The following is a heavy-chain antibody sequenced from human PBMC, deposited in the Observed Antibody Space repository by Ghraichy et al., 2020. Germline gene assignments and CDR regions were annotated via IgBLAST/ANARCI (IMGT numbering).Heavy chain of an antibody. CDR2: VFYTGST. CDR3: ARHFSGWINWFDP. CDR1: GGSISGSTYY. J-gene: IGHJ5*02. D-gene: IGHD6-19*01. Sequence: SETLSLTCTVSGGSISGSTYYWGWLRQPPGKGLEWIGSVFYTGSTYYNTSLKSRLTVSVDTSRNPFSLTLSSVTAADTAVYYCARHFSGWINWFDPWGQGPLVTVSS. V-gene: IGHV4-39*01.